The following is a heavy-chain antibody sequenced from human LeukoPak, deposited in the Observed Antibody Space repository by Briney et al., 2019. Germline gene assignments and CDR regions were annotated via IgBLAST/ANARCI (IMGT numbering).Heavy chain of an antibody. CDR2: VEDDEKTI. Sequence: GGPLRLSCVASGFTFTGHSMHGVRQAPGKGLEWVAAVEDDEKTIFYADSLKGRFTVSRDNSKNTLYLQMNNLRAEDTAVYYCAKAYSSSSQVEYYWGQGTLVTVSS. J-gene: IGHJ4*02. CDR3: AKAYSSSSQVEYY. D-gene: IGHD6-6*01. V-gene: IGHV3-30*04. CDR1: GFTFTGHS.